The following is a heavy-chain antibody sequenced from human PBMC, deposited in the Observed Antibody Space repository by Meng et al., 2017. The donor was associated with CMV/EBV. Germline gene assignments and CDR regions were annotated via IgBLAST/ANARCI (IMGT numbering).Heavy chain of an antibody. D-gene: IGHD3-10*01. CDR1: GGSISSGSYY. CDR3: ASVQGLGVS. Sequence: QVQLQRPATGLVTPSLTLSLTCTASGGSISSGSYYWTWIRQHAGKGLEWLGRIYTSGSTNYNPSLKSRVTISVDTSKNQFSLKLSSVTAADTAVYYCASVQGLGVSWGQGTLVTVSS. J-gene: IGHJ4*02. CDR2: IYTSGST. V-gene: IGHV4-61*02.